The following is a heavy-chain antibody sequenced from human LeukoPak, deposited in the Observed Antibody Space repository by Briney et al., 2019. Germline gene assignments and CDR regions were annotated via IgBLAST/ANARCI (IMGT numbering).Heavy chain of an antibody. Sequence: ASVKVSCKASGYTFTGYYMHWVRQAPGQGLEWMGWINPNSGGTNYAQRFQGWVTMTRDTSISTAYMELSRLRSDDTAVYYCTRVWANSGNYYGEDYWGQGTLVTVSS. CDR1: GYTFTGYY. D-gene: IGHD1-26*01. V-gene: IGHV1-2*04. J-gene: IGHJ4*02. CDR3: TRVWANSGNYYGEDY. CDR2: INPNSGGT.